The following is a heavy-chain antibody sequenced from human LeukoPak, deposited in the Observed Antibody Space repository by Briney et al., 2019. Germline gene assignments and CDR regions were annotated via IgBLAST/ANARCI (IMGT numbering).Heavy chain of an antibody. CDR2: ITGGGST. V-gene: IGHV3-23*01. D-gene: IGHD3-10*01. CDR1: GFTFSTYA. Sequence: GGSLRLSCAASGFTFSTYAMSWVRQPPGKGLEWVSAITGGGSTFYADSVKGRFTISRDNSKNTLDLHMNSLRAEDTATYYCARHEPYNSGSHYDYWGQGTLVTVSS. J-gene: IGHJ4*02. CDR3: ARHEPYNSGSHYDY.